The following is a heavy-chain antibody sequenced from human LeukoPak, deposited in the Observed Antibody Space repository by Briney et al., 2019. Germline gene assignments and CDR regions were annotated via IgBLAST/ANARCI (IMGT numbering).Heavy chain of an antibody. CDR2: ISSGSRHI. J-gene: IGHJ3*02. Sequence: PGGSLRLSCAASGFTFSTYNMNWVRQAPGKGLEWVSCISSGSRHIFYADSVKGRFTISRDNAKNSLDLQMNSLRVEDTAVYYCARDDGGALDVFDIWGQGTLVTVSS. D-gene: IGHD4-23*01. CDR3: ARDDGGALDVFDI. V-gene: IGHV3-21*01. CDR1: GFTFSTYN.